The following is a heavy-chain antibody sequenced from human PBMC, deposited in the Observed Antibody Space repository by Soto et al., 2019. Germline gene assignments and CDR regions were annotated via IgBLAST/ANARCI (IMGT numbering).Heavy chain of an antibody. CDR3: ARVPYLSSSWYGIVHWFDP. D-gene: IGHD6-13*01. CDR1: GGSVNNNNYY. V-gene: IGHV4-61*01. J-gene: IGHJ5*02. CDR2: VYYSGST. Sequence: SETLSLTCSVSGGSVNNNNYYWSWIRQPPGKGPEWIGYVYYSGSTNYNPSLKSRVTISLDTSKNQFSLRLSSVTAMDTAVYYCARVPYLSSSWYGIVHWFDPWGQGTLVTVSS.